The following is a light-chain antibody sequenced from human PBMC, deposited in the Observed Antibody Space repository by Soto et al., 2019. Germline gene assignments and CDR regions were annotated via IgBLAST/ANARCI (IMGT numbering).Light chain of an antibody. J-gene: IGKJ2*01. CDR1: QTGSTS. Sequence: EIVLTQSPGTLSLSPGDTATLSCKASQTGSTSLSWYQQKPGQPPRLLIYAETFRATGIPDRFSGSGSGTDFTLIISSLQPDDFATYYCQQYDTYSMYTFGQGTKLEIK. V-gene: IGKV3-20*01. CDR2: AET. CDR3: QQYDTYSMYT.